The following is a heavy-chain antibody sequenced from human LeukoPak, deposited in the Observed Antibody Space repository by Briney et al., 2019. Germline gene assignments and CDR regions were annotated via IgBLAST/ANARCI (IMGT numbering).Heavy chain of an antibody. D-gene: IGHD3-22*01. CDR1: GFSFSNAR. J-gene: IGHJ4*02. CDR2: IKRKTDGGTA. Sequence: GGSLRLSCAASGFSFSNARMNWVRQAPGKGLEWVGLIKRKTDGGTADYAAPVKGRFTISRDDSKNTVHLQMNSLKTEATAVYYCITDENYYDSSGYHYRDYWGQGTLVTVSS. CDR3: ITDENYYDSSGYHYRDY. V-gene: IGHV3-15*01.